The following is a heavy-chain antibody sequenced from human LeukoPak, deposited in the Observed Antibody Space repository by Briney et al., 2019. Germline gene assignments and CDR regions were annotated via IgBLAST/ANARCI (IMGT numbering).Heavy chain of an antibody. D-gene: IGHD5-18*01. Sequence: GGSLRLSCAASEFTFNNYWMHWVRQAPGKGLVWVSRIKNDGKITTYADSVKGRFTTSRDNAKNTLYLQLNSLRAEDTAVYFCARGGSDTAMAHDYWGQGTLVTVSS. CDR3: ARGGSDTAMAHDY. V-gene: IGHV3-74*01. CDR2: IKNDGKIT. J-gene: IGHJ4*02. CDR1: EFTFNNYW.